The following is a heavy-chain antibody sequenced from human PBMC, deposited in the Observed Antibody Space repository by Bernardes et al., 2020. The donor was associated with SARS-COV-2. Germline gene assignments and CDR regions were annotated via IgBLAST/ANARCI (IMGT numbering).Heavy chain of an antibody. J-gene: IGHJ6*02. D-gene: IGHD5-18*01. V-gene: IGHV1-18*01. Sequence: ASVKVSCKASGYTFTSYGISWVRQAPGQGLEWMGWISAYNGNTNYAQKLQGRVTMTTDTSTSTAYMELRSLRSDDTAVYYCARDIRKAAGYSYGPKYYYYYYGMDVWGQGTTVTVSS. CDR2: ISAYNGNT. CDR3: ARDIRKAAGYSYGPKYYYYYYGMDV. CDR1: GYTFTSYG.